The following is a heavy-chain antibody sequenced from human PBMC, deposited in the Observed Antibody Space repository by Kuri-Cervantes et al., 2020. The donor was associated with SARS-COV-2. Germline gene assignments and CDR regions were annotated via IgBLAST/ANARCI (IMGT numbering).Heavy chain of an antibody. CDR3: ARCPSSSWYSDAFDI. CDR1: GFTFSNAW. D-gene: IGHD6-13*01. V-gene: IGHV3-15*01. J-gene: IGHJ3*02. CDR2: IKSKTDGGTT. Sequence: GESLKISCAASGFTFSNAWMSLVRQAPGKGLEWVGRIKSKTDGGTTDYAAPVKGRFTITRDNSKNSLYLQMNSLRAEDTAVYYCARCPSSSWYSDAFDIWGQGTMVTVSS.